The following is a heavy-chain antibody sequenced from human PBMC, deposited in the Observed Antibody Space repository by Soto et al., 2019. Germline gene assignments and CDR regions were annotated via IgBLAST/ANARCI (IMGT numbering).Heavy chain of an antibody. CDR3: AKDRAMIVAYFDY. CDR1: GFTFSSYA. D-gene: IGHD3-22*01. J-gene: IGHJ4*02. CDR2: ISYDGSNK. V-gene: IGHV3-30*04. Sequence: GGSLRLSCAASGFTFSSYAMHWVRQAPGKGLEWVAVISYDGSNKYYADSVKGRFTISRDNSKNTLYLQMNSLRAEDTAVYYCAKDRAMIVAYFDYWGQGTLVTVSS.